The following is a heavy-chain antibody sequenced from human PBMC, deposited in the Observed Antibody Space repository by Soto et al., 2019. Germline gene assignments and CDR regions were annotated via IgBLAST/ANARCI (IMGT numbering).Heavy chain of an antibody. Sequence: SETLSLTCAVYGGSFSGYYWSWIRQPPGKGLEWIGEINHSGSTNYNPSLKSRVTISVDTSKNQFSLKLSSVTAADTAVYYCARTGRYCSGGSCYFVGTEYFQHWGQGTLVTVSS. J-gene: IGHJ1*01. CDR2: INHSGST. CDR3: ARTGRYCSGGSCYFVGTEYFQH. CDR1: GGSFSGYY. V-gene: IGHV4-34*01. D-gene: IGHD2-15*01.